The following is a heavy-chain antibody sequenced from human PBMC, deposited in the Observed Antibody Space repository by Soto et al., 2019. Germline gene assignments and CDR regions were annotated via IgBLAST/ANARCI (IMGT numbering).Heavy chain of an antibody. CDR2: ISSSSSYI. CDR1: GFTFISFG. V-gene: IGHV3-21*01. CDR3: ASKDRFDY. J-gene: IGHJ4*02. Sequence: EVQLVESGGGLAKPGGSLRLSCAASGFTFISFGRNWVRQAPGKGLEWVSSISSSSSYIYYADSVKGRFTISRDNAKNSLYLQMNSLRAEDTAVYYCASKDRFDYWGQGTLVTVSS.